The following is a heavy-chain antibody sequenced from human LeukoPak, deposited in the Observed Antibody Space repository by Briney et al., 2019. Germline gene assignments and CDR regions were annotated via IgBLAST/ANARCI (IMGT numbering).Heavy chain of an antibody. CDR2: INPSGGST. J-gene: IGHJ1*01. CDR3: AREGIAAAGYFQH. CDR1: GYTFTSYY. D-gene: IGHD6-13*01. Sequence: ASVKVSCKASGYTFTSYYMHWVRQAPGQGLEWMGIINPSGGSTSYSQKFQGRVTMTRDTSTSTVYMELSSLRSEDTAVYYCAREGIAAAGYFQHWGQGTLVTVSS. V-gene: IGHV1-46*01.